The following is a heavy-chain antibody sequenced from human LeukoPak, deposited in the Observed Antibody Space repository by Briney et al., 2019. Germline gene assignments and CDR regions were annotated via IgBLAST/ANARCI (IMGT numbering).Heavy chain of an antibody. Sequence: GGSLRLSCAASGLSVSSNYMSWVRQAPGKGLEWVSVVYSSGTTYYADSVKGRFTISRDTSKNTLYLQMNSLRAEDTAVYFCAREDGHGGGDPNGMDVWGRGTTVTVSS. D-gene: IGHD2-21*02. CDR3: AREDGHGGGDPNGMDV. CDR2: VYSSGTT. CDR1: GLSVSSNY. V-gene: IGHV3-66*01. J-gene: IGHJ6*02.